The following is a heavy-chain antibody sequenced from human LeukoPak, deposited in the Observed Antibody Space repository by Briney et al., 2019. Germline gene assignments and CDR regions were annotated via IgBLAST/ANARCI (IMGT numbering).Heavy chain of an antibody. CDR2: IYYSGST. V-gene: IGHV4-39*07. CDR3: ARGTYGPTNYKTRDAAFFDF. D-gene: IGHD2-8*01. J-gene: IGHJ4*02. CDR1: GGSISSSSYY. Sequence: SETLSLTCTVSGGSISSSSYYWDWIRQPPGKGLEWIGTIYYSGSTYYNPSLKSRVTISLDTSKNQFSLKVSSVTAADTAVYYCARGTYGPTNYKTRDAAFFDFWGQGLLVTVSS.